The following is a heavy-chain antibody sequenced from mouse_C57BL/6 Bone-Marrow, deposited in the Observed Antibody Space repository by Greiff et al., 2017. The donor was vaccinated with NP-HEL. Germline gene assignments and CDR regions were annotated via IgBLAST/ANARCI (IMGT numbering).Heavy chain of an antibody. J-gene: IGHJ2*01. Sequence: QVQLQQPGAELVKPGASVKLSCKASGYTFTSYWMQWVKQRPGQGLEWIGEIDPSDSYTNYNQKFKGKATLTVDTSSSTAYMQLSSLTSEDSAVYYCAGLLLQGYWGQGTTLTVSS. V-gene: IGHV1-50*01. CDR3: AGLLLQGY. D-gene: IGHD1-1*01. CDR1: GYTFTSYW. CDR2: IDPSDSYT.